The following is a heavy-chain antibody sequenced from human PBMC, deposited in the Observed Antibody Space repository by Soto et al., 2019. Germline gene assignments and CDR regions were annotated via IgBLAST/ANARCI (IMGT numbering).Heavy chain of an antibody. CDR1: GYAFIRYG. CDR3: ARQDKSPFDY. CDR2: INTANGNR. Sequence: XSVKVSCKASGYAFIRYGIHWVRQAPGQRLEWMGWINTANGNRKYAEKFQGRVTITRDTSASTAVMELSGLRFEDTAVYYCARQDKSPFDYWGQGTLVTVSS. V-gene: IGHV1-3*04. J-gene: IGHJ4*02.